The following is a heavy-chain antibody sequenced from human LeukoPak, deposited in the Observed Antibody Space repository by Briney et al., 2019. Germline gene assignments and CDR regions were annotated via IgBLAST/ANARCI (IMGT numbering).Heavy chain of an antibody. CDR3: ARYYDSSGYSYYYYGMDV. CDR2: IIPIFGTA. D-gene: IGHD3-22*01. CDR1: GDTFSSYA. V-gene: IGHV1-69*13. J-gene: IGHJ6*02. Sequence: ASVKVSCKASGDTFSSYAISWVRQAPGQGLEWMGGIIPIFGTANYAQKFQGRVTITADESTSTAYMELSSLRSEDTAVYYCARYYDSSGYSYYYYGMDVWGQGTTVTVSS.